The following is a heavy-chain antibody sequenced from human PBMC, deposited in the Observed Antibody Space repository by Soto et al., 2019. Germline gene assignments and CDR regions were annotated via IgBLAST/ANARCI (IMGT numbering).Heavy chain of an antibody. J-gene: IGHJ4*02. Sequence: QVQLVESGGGVVQPRRSLRLSCAASGFTFSSYAMHWVRQAPGKGLEWVAVISYDGSNKYYADSVKGRFTISRDNSKNTLYLQMNSLRAEDTAVYYCARGIAAAGLDYWGQGTLVTVSS. CDR3: ARGIAAAGLDY. CDR1: GFTFSSYA. V-gene: IGHV3-30-3*01. CDR2: ISYDGSNK. D-gene: IGHD6-13*01.